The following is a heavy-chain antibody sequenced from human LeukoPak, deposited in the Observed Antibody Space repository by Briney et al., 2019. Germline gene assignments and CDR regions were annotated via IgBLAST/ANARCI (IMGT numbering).Heavy chain of an antibody. D-gene: IGHD2-2*01. CDR2: IKHDGGET. V-gene: IGHV3-7*03. CDR1: GFSFSSYC. J-gene: IGHJ6*04. Sequence: PAGSLTLSCAASGFSFSSYCMRWGRHEPGGGREWVANIKHDGGETNYMDSLKGRFTISIDNAKNTLYLQMNRLRAEDTAVYYCVRDDGDIVVIDYYYGMDVWGKGTTVTVSS. CDR3: VRDDGDIVVIDYYYGMDV.